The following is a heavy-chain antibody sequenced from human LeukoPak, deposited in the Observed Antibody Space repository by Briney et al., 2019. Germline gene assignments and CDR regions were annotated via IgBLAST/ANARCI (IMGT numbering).Heavy chain of an antibody. V-gene: IGHV3-33*01. D-gene: IGHD3-22*01. Sequence: SGGSLRLSCPPSGFSSSIYGMRWVRQAPGKGLEWVAAIWYDGSNKYYADSVKGRFITSRDNSKNTLYLQMNSLSAEDTAVYYCARETPPWYYDSSGYYDHWGQGTLVTVSS. J-gene: IGHJ4*02. CDR3: ARETPPWYYDSSGYYDH. CDR2: IWYDGSNK. CDR1: GFSSSIYG.